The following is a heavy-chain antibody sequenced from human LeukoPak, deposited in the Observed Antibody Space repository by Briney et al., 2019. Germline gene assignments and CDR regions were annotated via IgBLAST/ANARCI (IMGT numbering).Heavy chain of an antibody. J-gene: IGHJ4*02. CDR1: GFTFSSYA. D-gene: IGHD4-23*01. CDR2: ISGSGGST. Sequence: GGSLRLSCAASGFTFSSYAMSWVRQAPGKGLEWVSTISGSGGSTYYADSVKGRFTISRDNSKNTPYLQMNTLRAEDTAVYYCAKDQSMVTPRYFDYWGQGTLVTVSS. CDR3: AKDQSMVTPRYFDY. V-gene: IGHV3-23*01.